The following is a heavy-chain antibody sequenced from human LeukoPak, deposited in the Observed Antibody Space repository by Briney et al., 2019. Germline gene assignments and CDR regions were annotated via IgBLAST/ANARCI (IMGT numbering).Heavy chain of an antibody. J-gene: IGHJ5*01. Sequence: SSETLSLTCSVSGGFINDHFWRWVRQPPGKGLEWIGYAHVSGSANSITSLESRVIISVDKSRKQFSLRLTSVTASDTAVYYCARDSKEYDSGSYEDHFDSWGPGTLVTVSS. CDR3: ARDSKEYDSGSYEDHFDS. CDR2: AHVSGSA. D-gene: IGHD3-10*01. V-gene: IGHV4-59*11. CDR1: GGFINDHF.